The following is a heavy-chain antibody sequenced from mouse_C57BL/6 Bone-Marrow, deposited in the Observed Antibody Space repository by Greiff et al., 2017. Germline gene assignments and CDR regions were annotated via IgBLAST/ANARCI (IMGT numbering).Heavy chain of an antibody. D-gene: IGHD2-12*01. CDR2: INPSTGGT. Sequence: LVESGPELVKPGASVKISCKASGYSFTGYYMNWVKQSPEKSLEWIGEINPSTGGTTYNQKVKAKATLTVDKSSSTAYMQLKSLTSEDSAVYCCARNDGCAYWGQGTLVTVSA. CDR1: GYSFTGYY. V-gene: IGHV1-42*01. CDR3: ARNDGCAY. J-gene: IGHJ3*01.